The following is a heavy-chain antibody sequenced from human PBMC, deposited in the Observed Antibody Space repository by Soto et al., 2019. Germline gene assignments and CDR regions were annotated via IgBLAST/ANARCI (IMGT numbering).Heavy chain of an antibody. Sequence: QVQLVESGGGVVQPGRSLRLSCTASGFTFDSYGMHWVRQAPGKGLEWVAVIAYDGSSKYYADSVKGRFTISRDNSNNTLYLQMSSLRVEDTAVYYCAKSLDGVPVQKFDPWGQGTLVNVSS. V-gene: IGHV3-30*18. J-gene: IGHJ5*02. D-gene: IGHD3-3*01. CDR3: AKSLDGVPVQKFDP. CDR2: IAYDGSSK. CDR1: GFTFDSYG.